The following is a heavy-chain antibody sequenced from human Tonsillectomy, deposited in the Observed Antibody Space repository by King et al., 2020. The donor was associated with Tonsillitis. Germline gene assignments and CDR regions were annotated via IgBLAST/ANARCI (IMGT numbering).Heavy chain of an antibody. V-gene: IGHV4-30-4*01. CDR2: TYYSGST. J-gene: IGHJ4*02. D-gene: IGHD3-10*01. CDR1: GGSISSGDYY. Sequence: VQLQESGPGLVKPSQTLSLTCTVSGGSISSGDYYWTWIRQPPGNGLEWIGYTYYSGSTYYNPPLKSRVTISMDTSKNQFSLKLSSVTAADTAVYYCASLSITMIRGVTDYWGQGTLVTVSS. CDR3: ASLSITMIRGVTDY.